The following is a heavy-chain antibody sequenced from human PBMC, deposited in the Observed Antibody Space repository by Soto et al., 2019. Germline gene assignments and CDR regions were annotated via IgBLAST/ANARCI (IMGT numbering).Heavy chain of an antibody. CDR1: GFTFSSYS. CDR3: ARYDFYGYNQRGFAS. D-gene: IGHD2-21*02. CDR2: ISSSSSYI. J-gene: IGHJ5*01. V-gene: IGHV3-21*01. Sequence: GGSLKLSCAASGFTFSSYSMNWVGQAPGKGLEWVSSISSSSSYIYYADSVKGRFTISRDNAKNSLYLQMNSMRAEDTAVDDCARYDFYGYNQRGFASCGNGT.